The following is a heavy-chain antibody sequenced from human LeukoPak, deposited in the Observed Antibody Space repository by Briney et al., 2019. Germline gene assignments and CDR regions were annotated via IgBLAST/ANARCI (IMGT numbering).Heavy chain of an antibody. J-gene: IGHJ6*02. Sequence: SETLSLTCTVSGGSISTYYWSWIRQPPGKGLEWIGYIYHTGSTSYSPSLKSRVTISVDTSKNQLSLRLDSVTAADTAVYYCAREGYALGRVGYFYYEMDVWGQGTTVTVSS. CDR1: GGSISTYY. CDR3: AREGYALGRVGYFYYEMDV. CDR2: IYHTGST. D-gene: IGHD5-12*01. V-gene: IGHV4-59*01.